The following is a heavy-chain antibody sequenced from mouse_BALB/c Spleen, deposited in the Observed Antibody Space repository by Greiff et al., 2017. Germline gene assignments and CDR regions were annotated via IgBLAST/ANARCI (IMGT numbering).Heavy chain of an antibody. CDR3: TRPSSTRAWFAY. V-gene: IGHV1S81*02. CDR2: INPSNGGT. CDR1: GYTFTSYY. Sequence: VQLQQSGAELVKPGASVKLSCKASGYTFTSYYMYWVKQRPGQGLEWIGEINPSNGGTNFNEKFKSKATLTVDKSSSTAYMQLSSLTSEDSAVYYFTRPSSTRAWFAYWGQGTLVTVSA. J-gene: IGHJ3*01.